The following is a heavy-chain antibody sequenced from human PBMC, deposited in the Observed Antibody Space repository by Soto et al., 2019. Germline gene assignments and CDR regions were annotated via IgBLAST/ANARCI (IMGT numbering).Heavy chain of an antibody. Sequence: QLQLQESGPGLVKPSETLSLTCTVSGGSISSSSYYWGWIRQPPGKGLEWIGTIYYSVSTYYNPSLMRRVTLSVDTSKNQFSLKLSSVAAAATAVYYCAGLYGSSLFDYWGQGTLVTVSS. V-gene: IGHV4-39*01. J-gene: IGHJ4*02. CDR3: AGLYGSSLFDY. CDR1: GGSISSSSYY. CDR2: IYYSVST. D-gene: IGHD6-6*01.